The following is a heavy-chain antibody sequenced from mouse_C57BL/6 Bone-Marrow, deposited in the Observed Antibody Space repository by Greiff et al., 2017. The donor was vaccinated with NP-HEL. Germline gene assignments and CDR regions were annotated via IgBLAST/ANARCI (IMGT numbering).Heavy chain of an antibody. CDR2: SRNKANDYTT. J-gene: IGHJ4*01. Sequence: EVNVVESGGGLVQSGRSLRLSCATSGFTFSDFYMEWVRQAPGKGLEWIAASRNKANDYTTEYSASVKGRFIVSRDTSQSILYLQMNALRAEDTAIYYCARENWDGAMDYWGQGTSVTVSS. D-gene: IGHD4-1*01. V-gene: IGHV7-1*01. CDR1: GFTFSDFY. CDR3: ARENWDGAMDY.